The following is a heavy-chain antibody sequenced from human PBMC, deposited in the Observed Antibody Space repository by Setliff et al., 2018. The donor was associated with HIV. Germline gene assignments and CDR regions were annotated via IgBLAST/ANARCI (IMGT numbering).Heavy chain of an antibody. D-gene: IGHD6-13*01. CDR3: ARPSAANFFYSYAMDV. Sequence: PSETLSLTCAVYGGSFSGYYWTWIRQPPGKGLEWIGKINHSGSAKYNPSLQSRVAISVDISKNQFSLKLNSVTADDTAVYYCARPSAANFFYSYAMDVWGQGSTVTVS. CDR1: GGSFSGYY. V-gene: IGHV4-34*01. J-gene: IGHJ6*02. CDR2: INHSGSA.